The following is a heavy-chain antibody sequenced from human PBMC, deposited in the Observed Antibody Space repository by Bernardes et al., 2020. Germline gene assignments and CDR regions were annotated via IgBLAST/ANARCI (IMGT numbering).Heavy chain of an antibody. V-gene: IGHV2-5*02. CDR3: AHAYSSGWRGVGWFDP. Sequence: SGPTLVKPTQTLTLTCTFSGFSLSTSGVGVGWIRQPPGKALEWLALIYWDDDKRYSPSLKSRLTITKDTSKNQVVLTMTNMDPVDTATYYCAHAYSSGWRGVGWFDPWGQGTLVTVSS. J-gene: IGHJ5*02. CDR2: IYWDDDK. CDR1: GFSLSTSGVG. D-gene: IGHD6-19*01.